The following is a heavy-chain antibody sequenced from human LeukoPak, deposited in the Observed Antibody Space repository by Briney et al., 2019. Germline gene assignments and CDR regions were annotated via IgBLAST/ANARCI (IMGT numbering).Heavy chain of an antibody. D-gene: IGHD6-6*01. V-gene: IGHV1-2*02. J-gene: IGHJ4*02. CDR3: ARDVSVAARPGY. CDR1: GYSFTSYW. Sequence: GESLKISCKGSGYSFTSYWIGWVRQAPGQGLEWMGWINPNSGGTNYAQKFQGRVTFTRDTSMNTASMELSRLTSDDTAVYYCARDVSVAARPGYWGQGTLVTVSS. CDR2: INPNSGGT.